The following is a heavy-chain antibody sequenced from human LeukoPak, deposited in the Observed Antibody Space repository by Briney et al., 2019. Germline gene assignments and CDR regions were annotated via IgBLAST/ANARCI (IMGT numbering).Heavy chain of an antibody. D-gene: IGHD3-9*01. Sequence: SETLSLTCAVYGGSFSGYYWSWIRQPPGKGLEWIGEINHSGSTNYNPSLKSRVTISVDTSKNQFSLKLSSVTAAATPVYYCARQPTYDILTGYRYYYYMDVWGKGTTVTISS. CDR2: INHSGST. CDR3: ARQPTYDILTGYRYYYYMDV. CDR1: GGSFSGYY. V-gene: IGHV4-34*01. J-gene: IGHJ6*03.